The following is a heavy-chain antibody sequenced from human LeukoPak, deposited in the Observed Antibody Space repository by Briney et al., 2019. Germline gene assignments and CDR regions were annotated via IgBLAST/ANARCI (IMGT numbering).Heavy chain of an antibody. CDR1: GGTFTSYA. CDR3: ARDQEDYGASDY. V-gene: IGHV1-69*06. D-gene: IGHD4-17*01. J-gene: IGHJ4*02. Sequence: SVKVSCKASGGTFTSYAISWVRQAPGQGLEWMGGIIPIFGTANYAQKFQGRVTITADKSTSTAYMELSSLRSEDTAVYYCARDQEDYGASDYWGQGTLVTVSS. CDR2: IIPIFGTA.